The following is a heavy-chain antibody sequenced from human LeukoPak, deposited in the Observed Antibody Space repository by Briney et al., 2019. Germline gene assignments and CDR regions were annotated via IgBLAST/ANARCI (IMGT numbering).Heavy chain of an antibody. CDR3: ARASYSYDINGWVPFDY. D-gene: IGHD3-22*01. CDR1: GGSISSYY. Sequence: PSETLSLTCTVSGGSISSYYWSWIRQPAEKGLEWIGRIYSSGSTNYNPSLKSRVTISVDTSKNQFSLKLSSVTAADTAVYYCARASYSYDINGWVPFDYWGQGTLVTVSS. J-gene: IGHJ4*02. CDR2: IYSSGST. V-gene: IGHV4-4*07.